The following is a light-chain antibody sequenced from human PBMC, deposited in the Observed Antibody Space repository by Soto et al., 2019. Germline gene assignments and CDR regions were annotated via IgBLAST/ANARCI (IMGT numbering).Light chain of an antibody. CDR2: AAS. CDR3: QQFHSYPRT. J-gene: IGKJ1*01. CDR1: QGISNF. V-gene: IGKV1-9*01. Sequence: VQLTQSPSFLSASVGDSVTITCRASQGISNFLAWYQQQPGKAPKLLIFAASSLQSGVPSRFSGSGSGTEFTLTITSLQPEDFATYCCQQFHSYPRTFGQGTKVDIK.